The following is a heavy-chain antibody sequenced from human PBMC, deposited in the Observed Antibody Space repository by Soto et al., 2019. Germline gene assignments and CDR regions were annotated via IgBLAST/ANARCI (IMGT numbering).Heavy chain of an antibody. D-gene: IGHD3-16*01. CDR1: GYSFTSYW. J-gene: IGHJ6*03. V-gene: IGHV5-51*01. Sequence: GESLKISCKGSGYSFTSYWIGWVRQMPGKGLEWMGIIYPGDSDTRYSPSFQGQVTISADKSISTAYLQWSSLKASDTAMYYCARVPFYDYIWGSYGYYYMDVWGKGTTVTVSS. CDR3: ARVPFYDYIWGSYGYYYMDV. CDR2: IYPGDSDT.